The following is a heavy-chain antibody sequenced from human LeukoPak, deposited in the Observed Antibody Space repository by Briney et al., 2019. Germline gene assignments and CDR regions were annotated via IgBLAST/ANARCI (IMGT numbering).Heavy chain of an antibody. CDR1: GFTFSSYA. D-gene: IGHD2-15*01. Sequence: GGSLRLSCAASGFTFSSYAMHWVRQAPGKGPEWVAVISYDGSNKYYADSVKGRFTISRDNSKNTLYLQMNSLRAEDTAVYYCARDDIVVVVAATPSLFDYWGQGTLVTVSS. CDR2: ISYDGSNK. V-gene: IGHV3-30-3*01. J-gene: IGHJ4*02. CDR3: ARDDIVVVVAATPSLFDY.